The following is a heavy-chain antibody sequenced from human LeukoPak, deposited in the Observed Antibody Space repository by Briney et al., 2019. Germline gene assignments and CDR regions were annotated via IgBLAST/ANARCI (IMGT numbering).Heavy chain of an antibody. Sequence: GGSLRLSCAASGFTFSSHALSWVRQAPGKGLEWVSAISGSGGSTYYADSVKGRFTISRDNSKNTLYLQMNSLRAEDTAVYYCAQGGLKWFDYWGQGTLVTVSS. V-gene: IGHV3-23*01. CDR1: GFTFSSHA. J-gene: IGHJ4*02. CDR3: AQGGLKWFDY. CDR2: ISGSGGST. D-gene: IGHD2-15*01.